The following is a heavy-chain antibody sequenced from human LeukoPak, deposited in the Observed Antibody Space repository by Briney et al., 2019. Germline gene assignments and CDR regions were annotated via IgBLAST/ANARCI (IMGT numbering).Heavy chain of an antibody. CDR2: ISAYNGNT. D-gene: IGHD2-15*01. J-gene: IGHJ4*02. CDR1: GYTFTSYG. CDR3: ARDPRRVRYCSGGSCWPFDY. V-gene: IGHV1-18*01. Sequence: GASVKVSCKASGYTFTSYGISWVRQAPGQGLEWMGWISAYNGNTNYAQKLQGRVTMTTDTSTSTAYMELRSLRSDDTAVYYCARDPRRVRYCSGGSCWPFDYWGQGTLVTVSS.